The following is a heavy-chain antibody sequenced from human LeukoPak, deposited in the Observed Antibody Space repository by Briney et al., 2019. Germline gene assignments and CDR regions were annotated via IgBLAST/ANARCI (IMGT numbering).Heavy chain of an antibody. CDR1: RFTFRSYE. CDR2: ISGSGNTI. V-gene: IGHV3-48*03. Sequence: GGSLRLSCAASRFTFRSYEMSWVRQAPGKGLEWVSYISGSGNTIYYADSVKGQFIISRDNAKNSLYLQMNSLRAEDTAVYYCARAPWWNGMDVWGKGTTVTVSS. D-gene: IGHD2-15*01. CDR3: ARAPWWNGMDV. J-gene: IGHJ6*04.